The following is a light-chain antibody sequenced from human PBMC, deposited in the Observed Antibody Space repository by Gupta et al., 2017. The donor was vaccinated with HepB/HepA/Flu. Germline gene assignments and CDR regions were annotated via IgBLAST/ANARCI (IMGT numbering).Light chain of an antibody. CDR2: AND. CDR3: GTWDSSLSAWV. CDR1: TSNIGNNY. J-gene: IGLJ3*02. Sequence: SVLTQPPSVSAAPGQKVTISCSGSTSNIGNNYVSWHQQHPGTAPKLLIYANDKRPSGIPDRCSGSKSGTSATLDITGLQTGDEADYHCGTWDSSLSAWVFGGGTALTVL. V-gene: IGLV1-51*01.